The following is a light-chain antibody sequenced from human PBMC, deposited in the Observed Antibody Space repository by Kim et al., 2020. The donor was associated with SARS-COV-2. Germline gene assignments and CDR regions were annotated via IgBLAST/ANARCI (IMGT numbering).Light chain of an antibody. CDR3: AAWDDSLSGVL. Sequence: GQGVTISCSGSSATIGINFLYWYQQLPGTAPKLLIYRNNQRPSGVPDRFSGSKSGTSGSLAISGLRSEDEADYYCAAWDDSLSGVLFGGGTQLTVL. J-gene: IGLJ2*01. V-gene: IGLV1-47*01. CDR2: RNN. CDR1: SATIGINF.